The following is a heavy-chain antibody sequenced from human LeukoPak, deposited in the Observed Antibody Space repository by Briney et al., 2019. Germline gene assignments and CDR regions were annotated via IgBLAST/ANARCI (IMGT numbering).Heavy chain of an antibody. V-gene: IGHV3-48*03. CDR3: ARDHYDSSGPNFLYFDY. CDR2: ISSSGSTI. CDR1: GLTFSSYE. D-gene: IGHD3-22*01. J-gene: IGHJ4*02. Sequence: GGSLRLSCAASGLTFSSYEMNWVRQAPGKGLEWVSYISSSGSTIYYADSVKGRFTISRDNAKNSLYLQMNSLRAEDMAVYYCARDHYDSSGPNFLYFDYWGQGTLVTVSS.